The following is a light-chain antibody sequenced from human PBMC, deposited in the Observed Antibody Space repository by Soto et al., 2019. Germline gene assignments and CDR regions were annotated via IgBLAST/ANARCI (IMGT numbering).Light chain of an antibody. CDR3: QQSYSSPHT. V-gene: IGKV1-39*01. CDR2: AAS. Sequence: DIPMTQSPSSLSASVEDRVIITCRASQSISNHLNWYQQKPGKAPKLLIFAASSLQSGVPSRFSGSRSGPDFTLTISSLQPEDFATYYCQQSYSSPHTFGHGTRL. J-gene: IGKJ5*01. CDR1: QSISNH.